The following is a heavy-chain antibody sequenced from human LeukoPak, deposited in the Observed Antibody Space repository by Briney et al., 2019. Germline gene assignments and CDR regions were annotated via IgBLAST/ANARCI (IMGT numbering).Heavy chain of an antibody. CDR3: AREREDSYDILTGSHYYGMNV. CDR2: IIPILGIA. V-gene: IGHV1-69*04. J-gene: IGHJ6*02. D-gene: IGHD3-9*01. CDR1: GGTFSSYA. Sequence: ASVKVSCKASGGTFSSYAISWVRQAPGQGLEWMGRIIPILGIANYAQKFQGRVTITADKSTSTAYMELSSLRSEDTAVYYCAREREDSYDILTGSHYYGMNVWGQGTTVTVSS.